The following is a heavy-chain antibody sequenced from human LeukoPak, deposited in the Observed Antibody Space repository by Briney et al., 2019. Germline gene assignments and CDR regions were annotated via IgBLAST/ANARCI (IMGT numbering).Heavy chain of an antibody. CDR1: GYTFTSYY. CDR3: ARDRGYCSGGSCYTDY. V-gene: IGHV1-46*01. D-gene: IGHD2-15*01. J-gene: IGHJ4*02. CDR2: INPSGGST. Sequence: ASVKVSCKASGYTFTSYYMHWVRQAPGQGLEWMGIINPSGGSTSYAQKFQGRVTMTRDTSTSTVYMELRSLRSEDTAVYYCARDRGYCSGGSCYTDYWGQGTLVTVSS.